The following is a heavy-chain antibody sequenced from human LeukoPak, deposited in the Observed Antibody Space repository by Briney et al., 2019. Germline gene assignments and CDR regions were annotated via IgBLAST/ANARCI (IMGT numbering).Heavy chain of an antibody. D-gene: IGHD3-22*01. Sequence: SETLSLTCTVSGGSISSSSYYWGWIRQPPGKGLEWIGSIYYSGSTYYNPSLKSRVTISVDKSKNQFSLKLSSVTAADTAVYYCARGFDYYDSSGYYFDYWGQGTLVTVSS. CDR3: ARGFDYYDSSGYYFDY. CDR1: GGSISSSSYY. CDR2: IYYSGST. V-gene: IGHV4-39*07. J-gene: IGHJ4*02.